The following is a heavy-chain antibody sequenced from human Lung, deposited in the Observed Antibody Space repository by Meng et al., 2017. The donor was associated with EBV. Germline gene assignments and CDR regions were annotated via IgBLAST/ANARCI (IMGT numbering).Heavy chain of an antibody. J-gene: IGHJ4*02. Sequence: QLQLRESGPGLVKPSQTLSLTCAVSSGSISSATSSWNWIRQRPGKGLEWIGFVYRSGSTYYNPSLKSRVIISVDRSNNQFSLELNSVSAADTAVYYCARAKWGHSYGSEALYFDHWGPGTLVTVSS. CDR2: VYRSGST. CDR1: SGSISSATSS. CDR3: ARAKWGHSYGSEALYFDH. V-gene: IGHV4-30-2*01. D-gene: IGHD5-18*01.